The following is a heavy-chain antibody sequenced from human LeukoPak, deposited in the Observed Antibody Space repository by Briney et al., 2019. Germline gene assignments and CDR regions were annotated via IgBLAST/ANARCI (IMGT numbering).Heavy chain of an antibody. V-gene: IGHV3-33*01. Sequence: PGMSLRLSCAASGLTFCTYGFHWIRQAPGKGLEWVSLIWNDGKKAEYADSVKGRFTIFRDNSKNTVYLQMNSLRAEDTAVYYCARDVSDENGSASRIHLDSWGQGTLVSVSS. CDR2: IWNDGKKA. D-gene: IGHD2-15*01. CDR3: ARDVSDENGSASRIHLDS. J-gene: IGHJ4*02. CDR1: GLTFCTYG.